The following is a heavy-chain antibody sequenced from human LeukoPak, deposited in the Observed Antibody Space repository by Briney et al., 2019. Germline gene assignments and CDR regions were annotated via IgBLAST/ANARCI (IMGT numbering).Heavy chain of an antibody. D-gene: IGHD6-13*01. Sequence: GGSLRLSCAAYGFTFSSYWMSWVRQAPGKGLEWVANIKKDGSEKYYVDSVKGRFTISRDNAKNSLYLQMNSLRAEDTAVYYCARDEAAAGQDYWGQGTLVTVSS. CDR1: GFTFSSYW. J-gene: IGHJ4*02. CDR2: IKKDGSEK. CDR3: ARDEAAAGQDY. V-gene: IGHV3-7*01.